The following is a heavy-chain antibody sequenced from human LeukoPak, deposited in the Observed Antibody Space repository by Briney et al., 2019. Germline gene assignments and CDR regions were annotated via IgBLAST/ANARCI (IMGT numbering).Heavy chain of an antibody. D-gene: IGHD2-15*01. CDR1: GYTLTELS. CDR2: FDPEDGET. V-gene: IGHV1-24*01. CDR3: ATAIVVVVAATTYFDY. J-gene: IGHJ4*02. Sequence: PEASVKVSCKVSGYTLTELSMHWVRQAPGKGLEWMGGFDPEDGETIYAQKFQGRVTMTEDTSTDTAYMELSSLRSEDTAVYYCATAIVVVVAATTYFDYWGQGTLVTVSS.